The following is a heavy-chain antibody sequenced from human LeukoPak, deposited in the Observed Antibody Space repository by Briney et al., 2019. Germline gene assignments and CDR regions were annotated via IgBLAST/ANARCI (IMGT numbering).Heavy chain of an antibody. J-gene: IGHJ4*02. V-gene: IGHV4-39*01. CDR2: FCYSGNA. Sequence: SETLSLTCTVAGGSISTCRYYWGWSRQPPGKGLEWVGNFCYSGNAYYNPSLKSRVTMSVDTSKKQFSLNLTSVTAADTAVYYCARLSPYLGSGSSAFPDDYWGQGTLVTVSS. D-gene: IGHD3-10*01. CDR3: ARLSPYLGSGSSAFPDDY. CDR1: GGSISTCRYY.